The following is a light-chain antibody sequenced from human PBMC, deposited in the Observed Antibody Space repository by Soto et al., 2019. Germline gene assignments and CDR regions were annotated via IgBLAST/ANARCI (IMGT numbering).Light chain of an antibody. J-gene: IGKJ1*01. CDR3: LQYNSYSS. V-gene: IGKV1-5*03. Sequence: DIQMTQSPSTLSASVGDRVTITCRASQNIKTWLAWYQQKPGKAPKLLIYKASSLESGVPSRFSGSGSGTEFTLTISSLQPDDFATYYCLQYNSYSSFGQGTKVDIK. CDR2: KAS. CDR1: QNIKTW.